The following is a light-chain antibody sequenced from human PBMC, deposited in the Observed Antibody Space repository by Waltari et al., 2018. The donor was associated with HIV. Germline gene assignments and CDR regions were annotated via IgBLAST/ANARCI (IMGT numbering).Light chain of an antibody. J-gene: IGLJ2*01. CDR1: SSDVGGYNY. CDR2: EVS. Sequence: QSALTQPPSASGSPGQSATISCTGTSSDVGGYNYVSWYQQRPGKAPKLMIYEVSKRPSAVPDLFCGSTSGNTASVTVSGLQSEDEADYYCSSYAGSNNLVFGGGTKLTVL. CDR3: SSYAGSNNLV. V-gene: IGLV2-8*01.